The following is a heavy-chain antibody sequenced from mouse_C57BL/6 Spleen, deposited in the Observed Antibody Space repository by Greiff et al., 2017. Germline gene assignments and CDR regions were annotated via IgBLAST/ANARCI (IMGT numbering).Heavy chain of an antibody. D-gene: IGHD2-5*01. CDR2: IWRGGST. CDR1: GFSLTSYG. CDR3: AKSEADYSNCRVYFGG. V-gene: IGHV2-5*01. J-gene: IGHJ1*03. Sequence: QVQLKESGPGLVQPSQSLSITCTVSGFSLTSYGVHWVRQSPGKGLEWLGVIWRGGSTDYNAAFMSRLNITKDNSKSQVFLKMNSLQADDTAIYYGAKSEADYSNCRVYFGGWGTGTTVTVSS.